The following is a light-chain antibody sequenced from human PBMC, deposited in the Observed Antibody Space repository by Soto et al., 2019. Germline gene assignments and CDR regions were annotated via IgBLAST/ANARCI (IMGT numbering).Light chain of an antibody. V-gene: IGLV2-14*01. CDR1: SSDVGGYNY. Sequence: QSALTQPASVSGSPGQSITISCTGTSSDVGGYNYVSWYQQHPGKAPKLMIYAVSNRPSGVSTRFSGSKSGNTASLTISGLQAEDVADYHCSSYTTSSTLLYVFGTGTKLTVL. J-gene: IGLJ1*01. CDR3: SSYTTSSTLLYV. CDR2: AVS.